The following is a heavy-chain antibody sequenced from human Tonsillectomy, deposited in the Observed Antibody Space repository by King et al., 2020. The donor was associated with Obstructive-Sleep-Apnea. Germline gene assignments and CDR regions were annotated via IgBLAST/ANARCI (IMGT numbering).Heavy chain of an antibody. Sequence: QLQESGPGLVKPSETLSLTCTVSGGSISSISYYWGWIRQPPGKGLEWIGSIYYSGSTYYNPSLKSRVTISVDTSKNQFSLKLSSVTAADTAVYYCARDLADYGSGSYYLTFHFDYWGQGTLVTVSS. CDR2: IYYSGST. J-gene: IGHJ4*02. D-gene: IGHD3-10*01. CDR3: ARDLADYGSGSYYLTFHFDY. CDR1: GGSISSISYY. V-gene: IGHV4-39*07.